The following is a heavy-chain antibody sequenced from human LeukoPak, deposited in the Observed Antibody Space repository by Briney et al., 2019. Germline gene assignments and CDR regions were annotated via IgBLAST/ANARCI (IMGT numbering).Heavy chain of an antibody. CDR2: IYYSGST. CDR3: AANWGTRGSDY. D-gene: IGHD7-27*01. V-gene: IGHV4-61*08. J-gene: IGHJ4*02. CDR1: GGSISSGGYY. Sequence: SETLSLTCTVSGGSISSGGYYWSWIRQHPGKGLEWIGYIYYSGSTNYNPSLKSRVTISVDTSKNQFSLKLSSVTAADTAVYYCAANWGTRGSDYWGQGTLVTVSS.